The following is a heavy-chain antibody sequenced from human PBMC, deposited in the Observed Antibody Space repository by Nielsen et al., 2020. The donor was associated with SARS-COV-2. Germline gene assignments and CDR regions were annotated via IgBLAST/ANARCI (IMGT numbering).Heavy chain of an antibody. Sequence: WVRQAPGQGLEWMGIINPSGGSTSYAQKFQGRVTMTRDTSTSTVYMELSSLRSEDTAVYYCARAHCSGGSCYSYYYGMDVWGQGTTATVSS. J-gene: IGHJ6*02. CDR3: ARAHCSGGSCYSYYYGMDV. D-gene: IGHD2-15*01. V-gene: IGHV1-46*01. CDR2: INPSGGST.